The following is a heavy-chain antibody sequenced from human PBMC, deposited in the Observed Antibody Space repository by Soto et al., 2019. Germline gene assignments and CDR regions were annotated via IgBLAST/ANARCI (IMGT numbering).Heavy chain of an antibody. D-gene: IGHD3-10*01. CDR2: IYSGGST. V-gene: IGHV3-53*01. CDR3: ARKRPGXITMVRGVIITDDAFDI. Sequence: GGSLRLSCPASGFTVSSNYMSWVRQAPGKGLEWVSVIYSGGSTYYADSVKGRFTISRDNSKNTLYLQMNSLRAEDTAVYYCARKRPGXITMVRGVIITDDAFDIWGQGTMVTVSS. CDR1: GFTVSSNY. J-gene: IGHJ3*02.